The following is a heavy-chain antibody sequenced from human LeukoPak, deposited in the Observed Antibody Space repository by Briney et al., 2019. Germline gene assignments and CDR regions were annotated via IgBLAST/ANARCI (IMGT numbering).Heavy chain of an antibody. CDR2: INHSGST. Sequence: PSETLSLTCAVYGGSFSGYYWSWIRQPPGKGLEWIGEINHSGSTNYNPSLKSRVTISVDTSKNQFSLKLSSVTAADTAVYYCARGVRSSSWHHINAFDIWGQGTMVTVSS. CDR3: ARGVRSSSWHHINAFDI. CDR1: GGSFSGYY. V-gene: IGHV4-34*01. D-gene: IGHD6-13*01. J-gene: IGHJ3*02.